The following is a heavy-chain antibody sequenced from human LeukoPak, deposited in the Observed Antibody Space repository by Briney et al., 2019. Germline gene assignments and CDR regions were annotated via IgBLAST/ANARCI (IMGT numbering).Heavy chain of an antibody. CDR1: GFTFSDYY. V-gene: IGHV3-11*01. Sequence: SGGSLRLSCAASGFTFSDYYMSWIRQAPGKGLEWVSYIGSSGSMIYYADSVKGRFTISRDNAKNSLYLQMNSLRAEDTAVYYCARGPAYGSGKFGPFDYWGQGTLVTVSS. J-gene: IGHJ4*02. CDR3: ARGPAYGSGKFGPFDY. CDR2: IGSSGSMI. D-gene: IGHD3-10*01.